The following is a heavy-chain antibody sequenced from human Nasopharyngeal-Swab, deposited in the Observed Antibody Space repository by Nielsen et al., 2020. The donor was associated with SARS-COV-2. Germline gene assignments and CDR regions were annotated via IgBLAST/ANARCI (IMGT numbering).Heavy chain of an antibody. CDR3: ARDDVGGAFDI. J-gene: IGHJ3*02. CDR2: ITSNGGST. Sequence: WIRQPPGKGLEYISGITSNGGSTYSANSVKGRFTISRDNSKNTLYLQMGSLRSEDMAVYYCARDDVGGAFDIWGQGTMVT. D-gene: IGHD3-16*01. V-gene: IGHV3-64*01.